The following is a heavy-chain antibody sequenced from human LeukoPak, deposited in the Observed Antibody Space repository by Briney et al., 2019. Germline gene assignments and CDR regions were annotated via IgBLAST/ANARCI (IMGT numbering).Heavy chain of an antibody. Sequence: VASVKVSCKASGGTFSSCAISWVRQAPGQGLEWMGGIIPIFGTANYAQKFQGRVTITADESTSTAYMELSSLRSEDTAVYYCASLIGYCSGGSCFKTAVPNDYWGQGTLVTVSS. CDR3: ASLIGYCSGGSCFKTAVPNDY. D-gene: IGHD2-15*01. J-gene: IGHJ4*02. CDR2: IIPIFGTA. V-gene: IGHV1-69*01. CDR1: GGTFSSCA.